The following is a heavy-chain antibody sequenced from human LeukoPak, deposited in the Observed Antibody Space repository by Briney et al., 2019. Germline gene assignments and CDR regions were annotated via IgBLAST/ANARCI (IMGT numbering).Heavy chain of an antibody. CDR1: GITISRYW. CDR2: VSGDGTTT. V-gene: IGHV3-74*01. Sequence: GGSLTLSCAASGITISRYWMHWVRQAPGKGLVWVSRVSGDGTTTNYADSVKGRFTISRDNAKNTVSLQMTSLRAEDTAVYYCTMFTSGWDWGQGTLVTVSS. J-gene: IGHJ4*02. D-gene: IGHD6-19*01. CDR3: TMFTSGWD.